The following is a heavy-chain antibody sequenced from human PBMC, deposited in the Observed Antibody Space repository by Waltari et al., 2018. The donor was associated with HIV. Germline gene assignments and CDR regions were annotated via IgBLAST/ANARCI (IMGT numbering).Heavy chain of an antibody. J-gene: IGHJ4*02. CDR2: INPNSGGT. V-gene: IGHV1-2*02. CDR3: ARDELGGDGKIRSFDY. Sequence: QVQLVQSGAEVKKPGASVKVSCKASGYTFTGYYMHWVRQAPGQGLEWMGWINPNSGGTNYAQKFQGRVTMTRDTSISTAYMELSRLRSDDTAVYYCARDELGGDGKIRSFDYWGQGTLVTVSS. CDR1: GYTFTGYY. D-gene: IGHD6-6*01.